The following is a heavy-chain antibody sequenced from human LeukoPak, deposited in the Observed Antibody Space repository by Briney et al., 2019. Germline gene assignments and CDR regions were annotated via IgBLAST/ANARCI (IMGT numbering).Heavy chain of an antibody. Sequence: SETLSLTCAVSGGSISSGGYSWSWIRQPPGKGLEWIGYIYHSGSTYYNPSLKSRVTISVDRSKNQFSLKLSSVTAADTAVYYCVRGGVFGVVSLDYWGQGTLVTVSS. CDR2: IYHSGST. J-gene: IGHJ4*02. D-gene: IGHD3-3*01. CDR1: GGSISSGGYS. CDR3: VRGGVFGVVSLDY. V-gene: IGHV4-30-2*01.